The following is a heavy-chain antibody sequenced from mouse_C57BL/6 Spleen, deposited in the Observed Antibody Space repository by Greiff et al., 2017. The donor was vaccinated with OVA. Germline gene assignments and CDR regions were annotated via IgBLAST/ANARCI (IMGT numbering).Heavy chain of an antibody. Sequence: EVKLMESGPGLVKPSQSLSLTCSVTGYSITSGYYWNWIRQFPGNKLEWMGYISYDGSNNYNPSLKNRISITRDTSKNQFFLKLNSVTTEDTATYYCARDGYGSSYGAYWGQGTLVTVSA. CDR1: GYSITSGYY. CDR3: ARDGYGSSYGAY. CDR2: ISYDGSN. D-gene: IGHD1-1*01. J-gene: IGHJ3*01. V-gene: IGHV3-6*01.